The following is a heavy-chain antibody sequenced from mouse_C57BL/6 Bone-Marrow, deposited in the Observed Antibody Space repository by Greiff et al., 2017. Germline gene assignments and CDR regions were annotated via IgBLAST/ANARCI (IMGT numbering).Heavy chain of an antibody. V-gene: IGHV5-6*02. CDR1: GFTFSSYG. CDR3: ARRGYSNYFWYFDV. Sequence: EVMLVESGGDLVKPGGSLKLSCAASGFTFSSYGMSWVRQTPDKRLEWVATISSGGSYTYYPDSVKGRFTISRDNAKNTLYLQMSSLKSEDTAVYYCARRGYSNYFWYFDVWGTGTTVTVSS. CDR2: ISSGGSYT. J-gene: IGHJ1*03. D-gene: IGHD2-5*01.